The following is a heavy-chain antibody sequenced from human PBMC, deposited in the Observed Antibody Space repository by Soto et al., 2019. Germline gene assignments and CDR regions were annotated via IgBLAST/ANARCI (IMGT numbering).Heavy chain of an antibody. CDR2: ISYDGSNK. CDR1: GFTFSSYA. J-gene: IGHJ5*02. V-gene: IGHV3-30-3*01. CDR3: ARDFGDTAMVNWFDP. Sequence: QVQLVESGGGVVQPGRSLRLSCAASGFTFSSYAMHWVRQAPGKGLEWVAVISYDGSNKYYADSVKGRFTISRDNSKNTLYLQMNSLRAEDTAVYYCARDFGDTAMVNWFDPWGQGTLVTVSS. D-gene: IGHD5-18*01.